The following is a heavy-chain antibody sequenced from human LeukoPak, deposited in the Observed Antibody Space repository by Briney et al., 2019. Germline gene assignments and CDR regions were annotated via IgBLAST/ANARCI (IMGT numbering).Heavy chain of an antibody. V-gene: IGHV4-39*07. J-gene: IGHJ6*03. D-gene: IGHD4-17*01. CDR2: INHSGST. Sequence: SETLSLTCTVSGGSISSNTYYWSWIRQPPGKGLEWIGEINHSGSTNYNPSLKSRVTISIDTSKNQFSLKLSSVTAADTAVYYCARLLYGDYATLRYYYYYMDVWGKGTTVTISS. CDR3: ARLLYGDYATLRYYYYYMDV. CDR1: GGSISSNTYY.